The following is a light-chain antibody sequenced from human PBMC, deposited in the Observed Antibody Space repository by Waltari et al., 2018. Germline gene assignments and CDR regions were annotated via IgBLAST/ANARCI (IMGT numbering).Light chain of an antibody. Sequence: DIRMTQSPPPLPASVADSDTITRRASQGISSYLNWYQQKPGQAPKLLIYAASSLQSGVPSRFSGSGFGTDFTLTINSLQPEDFAVYFCQQTYSHFRTFGQGTKVDVK. CDR1: QGISSY. CDR3: QQTYSHFRT. J-gene: IGKJ1*01. V-gene: IGKV1-39*01. CDR2: AAS.